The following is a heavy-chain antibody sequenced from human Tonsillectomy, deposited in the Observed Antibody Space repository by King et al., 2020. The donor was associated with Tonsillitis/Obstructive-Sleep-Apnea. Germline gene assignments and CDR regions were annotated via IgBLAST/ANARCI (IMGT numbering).Heavy chain of an antibody. Sequence: VQLPQWGAGLLKPSETLSLTCAVHGGSFSGYYWTWIRQSPGKGLEWIGEINHGGSTTYTPFLKSRVTISVDTSKNQFSLKLTSVTAADPAVYYCARGGQLTQFDYWGQGNLVTVSS. V-gene: IGHV4-34*01. CDR2: INHGGST. CDR1: GGSFSGYY. J-gene: IGHJ4*02. D-gene: IGHD2-2*01. CDR3: ARGGQLTQFDY.